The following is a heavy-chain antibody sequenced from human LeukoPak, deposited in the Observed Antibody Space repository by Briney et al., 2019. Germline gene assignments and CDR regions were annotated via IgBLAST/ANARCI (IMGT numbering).Heavy chain of an antibody. Sequence: GGSLILSCAASGFTFSSYDMHWVRQAPGKGLEWVAVISYDGSNKYYADSVKGRFTISRDNSKNTLYLQMNSLRAEDTAVYYCAKQDSSGYFSYFDYWGQGTLVTVSS. J-gene: IGHJ4*02. CDR2: ISYDGSNK. V-gene: IGHV3-30*18. CDR1: GFTFSSYD. D-gene: IGHD3-22*01. CDR3: AKQDSSGYFSYFDY.